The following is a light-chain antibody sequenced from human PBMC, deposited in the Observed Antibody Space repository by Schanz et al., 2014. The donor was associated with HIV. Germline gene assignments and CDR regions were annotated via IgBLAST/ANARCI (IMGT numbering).Light chain of an antibody. V-gene: IGLV2-8*01. Sequence: QSVLTQPASVSGSPGQSITVSCTGSNNDIGSYTYVAWYQQHPGKAPKLMIYEVSKRPSGVPDRFSGSKSGNTASLTVSGLQAEDEADYYCSSYAGSNNLVFGGGTKLTVL. CDR1: NNDIGSYTY. J-gene: IGLJ2*01. CDR2: EVS. CDR3: SSYAGSNNLV.